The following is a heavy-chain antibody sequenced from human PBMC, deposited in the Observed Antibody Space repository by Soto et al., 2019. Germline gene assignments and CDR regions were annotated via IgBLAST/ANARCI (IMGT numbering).Heavy chain of an antibody. CDR2: IYYSGST. D-gene: IGHD2-15*01. CDR1: GGSISSYY. Sequence: QVQLQESGPGLVKPSEILSLTCTVSGGSISSYYWSWIRQPPGKGLEWIGYIYYSGSTNYNPSLKSGVTISVDTSKNQSSLKLSSVTAADTAVYYCARGVGYCSGGSCHNWFDPWGQGTLVTVSS. V-gene: IGHV4-59*01. J-gene: IGHJ5*02. CDR3: ARGVGYCSGGSCHNWFDP.